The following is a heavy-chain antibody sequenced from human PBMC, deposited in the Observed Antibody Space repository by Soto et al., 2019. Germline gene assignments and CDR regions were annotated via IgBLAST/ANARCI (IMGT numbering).Heavy chain of an antibody. CDR1: GYTFTSYD. Sequence: GASVKVSCKASGYTFTSYDINWVRQASGQGVGWMGWMNSNSGNTGYAQKFQGGVIMSRYTSISTAYMGLSSLRSEHTAVYYCSRPYSSSWYFEYYYYGMDVWGQGTTVTVSS. V-gene: IGHV1-8*01. CDR3: SRPYSSSWYFEYYYYGMDV. J-gene: IGHJ6*02. CDR2: MNSNSGNT. D-gene: IGHD6-13*01.